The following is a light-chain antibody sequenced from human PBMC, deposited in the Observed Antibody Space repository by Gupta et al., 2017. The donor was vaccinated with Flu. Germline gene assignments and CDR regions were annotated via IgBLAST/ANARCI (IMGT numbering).Light chain of an antibody. CDR1: QSVSSSY. CDR3: QQYGRSPYS. J-gene: IGKJ2*03. Sequence: EIVLTQSPGTLSLSPGERATLSCRASQSVSSSYLAWYQQTPGQAPRLLIYGASGRATGIPDRFSGSGSGTDFTLTISTLEPEDFAVYYCQQYGRSPYSFGQGTKLEIK. CDR2: GAS. V-gene: IGKV3-20*01.